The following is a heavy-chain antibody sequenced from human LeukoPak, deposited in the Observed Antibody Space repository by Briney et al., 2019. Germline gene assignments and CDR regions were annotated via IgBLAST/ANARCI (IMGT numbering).Heavy chain of an antibody. CDR2: IYSGGST. Sequence: PGGSLRLSCAASGFTVSSNYMSWVRQAPGKGLEWVSVIYSGGSTYYADSVKGRFTISRDNSKNTLYLQMNSLRAEDTAVYYCARDLVVAATGGYWGQGTLVTVSS. CDR3: ARDLVVAATGGY. V-gene: IGHV3-53*01. J-gene: IGHJ4*02. D-gene: IGHD2-15*01. CDR1: GFTVSSNY.